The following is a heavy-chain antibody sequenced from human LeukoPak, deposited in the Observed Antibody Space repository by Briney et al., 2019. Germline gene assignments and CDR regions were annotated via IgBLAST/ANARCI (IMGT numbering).Heavy chain of an antibody. Sequence: SETLSLTCAVYGGSFSGYYWNWIRQPPGKGLEWIGEINHSGSTNYNPSLKSRVTISVDTSKNQFSLKLNTVTAADTAVYYCARGRTTETTFYYYYHGMDVWGQGTTVTVSS. V-gene: IGHV4-34*01. D-gene: IGHD4-11*01. CDR2: INHSGST. J-gene: IGHJ6*02. CDR3: ARGRTTETTFYYYYHGMDV. CDR1: GGSFSGYY.